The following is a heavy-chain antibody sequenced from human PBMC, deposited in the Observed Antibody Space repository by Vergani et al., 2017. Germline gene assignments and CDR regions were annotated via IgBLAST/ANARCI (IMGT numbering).Heavy chain of an antibody. J-gene: IGHJ6*03. CDR2: IFYSGTT. V-gene: IGHV4-31*03. CDR1: DDSISSGDHC. Sequence: QVLVQESGPGLVKPSETLSLTCSVSDDSISSGDHCWTWIRQRPGKGLEWIGYIFYSGTTYDNPSLRSRLTISVDTSQNQFSLKLRSVTAADTAVYYCARVDTQVPATSHFYYMDVWGKGTTVVVSS. D-gene: IGHD6-25*01. CDR3: ARVDTQVPATSHFYYMDV.